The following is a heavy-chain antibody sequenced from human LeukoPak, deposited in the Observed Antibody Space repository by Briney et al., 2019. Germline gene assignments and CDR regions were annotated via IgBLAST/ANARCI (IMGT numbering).Heavy chain of an antibody. CDR2: ISGSGGST. CDR1: GFTFSSYS. Sequence: GGSLRLSCAASGFTFSSYSMNWVRQAPGKGLEWVSAISGSGGSTYYADSVKGRFTISRDNSKNTLYLQMNSLRAEDTAVYYCATRKPGYGDSDYWGQGTLVTVSS. D-gene: IGHD4-17*01. J-gene: IGHJ4*02. CDR3: ATRKPGYGDSDY. V-gene: IGHV3-23*01.